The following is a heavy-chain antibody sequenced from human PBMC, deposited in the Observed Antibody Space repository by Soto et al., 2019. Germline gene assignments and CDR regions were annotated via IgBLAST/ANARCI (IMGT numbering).Heavy chain of an antibody. CDR1: GYTLTDYY. Sequence: QVQVVQSGPEVKKPGASVKVSCKASGYTLTDYYMHWVQQAPGQGLDWMGWINPNNGGSKSAQKFQDRVTMISDTSISTAYLELRSLTSDDTDLYYCARAGVSASGSGEYAMDVWGQGTTVIVSS. CDR3: ARAGVSASGSGEYAMDV. D-gene: IGHD6-13*01. CDR2: INPNNGGS. V-gene: IGHV1-2*02. J-gene: IGHJ6*02.